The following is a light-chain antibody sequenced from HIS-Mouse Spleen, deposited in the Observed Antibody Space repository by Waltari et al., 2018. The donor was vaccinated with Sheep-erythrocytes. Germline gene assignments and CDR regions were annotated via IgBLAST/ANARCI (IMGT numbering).Light chain of an antibody. V-gene: IGLV2-8*01. CDR2: EVS. CDR3: SSYAGSNNWV. J-gene: IGLJ3*02. CDR1: SSDVGGSTY. Sequence: QSALTQPPSASGSPGQSVTISCTGTSSDVGGSTYVSWYQQHPGKAPKRMIYEVSKRPSGVPDRFAGSKAGNTASLTVAGLQAEDEADYYCSSYAGSNNWVFGGGTKLTVL.